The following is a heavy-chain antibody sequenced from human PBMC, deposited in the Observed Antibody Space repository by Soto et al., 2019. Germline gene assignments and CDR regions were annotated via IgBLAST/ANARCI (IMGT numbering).Heavy chain of an antibody. D-gene: IGHD4-17*01. V-gene: IGHV3-23*01. CDR1: GFTFSSYA. CDR3: ARPYGGKIGDAPDL. Sequence: GALRLSCVASGFTFSSYAMSWVRQVPGKGLEWVSTISDAAGSAYYVDSVKGRFTISRDNSKKTLYLQMNSLRAEDSAVYYCARPYGGKIGDAPDLWGPGTMVTVSS. J-gene: IGHJ3*01. CDR2: ISDAAGSA.